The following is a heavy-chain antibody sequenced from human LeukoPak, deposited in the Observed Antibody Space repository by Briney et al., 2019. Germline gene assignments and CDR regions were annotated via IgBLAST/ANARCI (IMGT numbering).Heavy chain of an antibody. CDR3: ARDYRTGFDY. J-gene: IGHJ4*02. Sequence: ASVKVSCKASGYTFTSYGMSWVRQAPGQGLEWLGWISTYNGNTHYAQQLQGRVTMTTDTSTTTAYMQLRSLRSDDTAVYYCARDYRTGFDYWGQGTLVTVSS. D-gene: IGHD7-27*01. V-gene: IGHV1-18*01. CDR2: ISTYNGNT. CDR1: GYTFTSYG.